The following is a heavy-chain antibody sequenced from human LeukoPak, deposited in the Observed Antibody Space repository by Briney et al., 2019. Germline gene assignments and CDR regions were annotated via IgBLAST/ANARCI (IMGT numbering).Heavy chain of an antibody. CDR3: ARSRVSGWSYFDY. CDR2: IYYSGST. J-gene: IGHJ4*02. CDR1: GGSISSYY. D-gene: IGHD6-19*01. Sequence: PSETLSLTCTVSGGSISSYYWSWIRQPPGKGLEWIGYIYYSGSTNYNPSLKSRVTISVDTSKNQFSLKLNSVTAADTAVYYCARSRVSGWSYFDYWGQGTLVTVSS. V-gene: IGHV4-59*01.